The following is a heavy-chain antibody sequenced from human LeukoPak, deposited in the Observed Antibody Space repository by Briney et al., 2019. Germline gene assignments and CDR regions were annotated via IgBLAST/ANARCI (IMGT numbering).Heavy chain of an antibody. CDR3: TRLSSGYAHHAHDI. J-gene: IGHJ3*02. CDR1: GFSFSDSA. V-gene: IGHV3-73*01. Sequence: PGGSLKLSCVASGFSFSDSAIHWVRQASGKGLDWVGRIRGKADTYATIYAASVRGRFTISRDDSKNTAYLQMNSLKTEDTAVYYCTRLSSGYAHHAHDIWGQGTTVAVSS. D-gene: IGHD3-22*01. CDR2: IRGKADTYAT.